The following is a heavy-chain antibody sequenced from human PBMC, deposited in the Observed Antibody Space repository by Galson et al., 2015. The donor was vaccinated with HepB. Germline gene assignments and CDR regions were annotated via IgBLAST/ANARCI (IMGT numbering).Heavy chain of an antibody. D-gene: IGHD6-13*01. Sequence: SLRLSCAASGFTFSSYGMHWVRQAPGKGLEWVAFIRYDGSNKYYADSVKGRFTISRDNSKNTLYLQMNSLRAEDTAVYYCAKFYSGSSWYGGDYWGQGTLVTVSS. V-gene: IGHV3-30*02. CDR3: AKFYSGSSWYGGDY. CDR1: GFTFSSYG. CDR2: IRYDGSNK. J-gene: IGHJ4*02.